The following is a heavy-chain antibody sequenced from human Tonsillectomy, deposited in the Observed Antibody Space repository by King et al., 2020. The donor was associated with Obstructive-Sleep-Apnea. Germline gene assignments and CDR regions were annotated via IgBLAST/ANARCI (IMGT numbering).Heavy chain of an antibody. CDR1: GGSISSYY. Sequence: HVQLQESGPGLVKPSETLSLTCTVSGGSISSYYWSWIRQPPGKGLEWIGYIYYRGSTNYNPSLKSRVTISVDTSKNQFSLKLSSVTAADTAVYYCATSGYSYGPLDYWGQGTLVTVSS. J-gene: IGHJ4*02. D-gene: IGHD5-18*01. V-gene: IGHV4-59*08. CDR3: ATSGYSYGPLDY. CDR2: IYYRGST.